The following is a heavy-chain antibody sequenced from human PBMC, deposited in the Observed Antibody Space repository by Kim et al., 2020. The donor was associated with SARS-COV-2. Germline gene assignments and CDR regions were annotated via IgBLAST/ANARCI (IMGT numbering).Heavy chain of an antibody. D-gene: IGHD2-2*01. J-gene: IGHJ4*02. CDR3: ARTSSTSCCSLDY. CDR2: IYYSGST. V-gene: IGHV4-31*03. CDR1: GGSISSGGYY. Sequence: SETLSLTCTVSGGSISSGGYYWSWIRQHPGKGLEWIGYIYYSGSTYYNPSLKSRVTISVDTSKNQFSLKLSSVTAADTAVYYCARTSSTSCCSLDYWGQGTLVTVSS.